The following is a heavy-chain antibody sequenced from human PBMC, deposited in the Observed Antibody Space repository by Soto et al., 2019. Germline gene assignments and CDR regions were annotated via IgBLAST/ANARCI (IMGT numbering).Heavy chain of an antibody. J-gene: IGHJ6*02. Sequence: GSLRLSCAASGFTFGNYWMSWVRQAPGKGPEWVANIKQDGSERNYVDSVKGRFTISRDNAENSLYLQMNSLREDDTALYYCTKDINMGGVDVWGQGTTVTVSS. V-gene: IGHV3-7*03. CDR3: TKDINMGGVDV. CDR2: IKQDGSER. CDR1: GFTFGNYW. D-gene: IGHD1-20*01.